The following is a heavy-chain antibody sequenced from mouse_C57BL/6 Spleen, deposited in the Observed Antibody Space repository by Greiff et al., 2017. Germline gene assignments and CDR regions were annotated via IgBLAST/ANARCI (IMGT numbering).Heavy chain of an antibody. CDR3: ARDEGLRRRFAY. CDR2: ISDGGSYT. J-gene: IGHJ3*01. CDR1: GFTFSSYA. Sequence: EVMLVESGGGLVKPGGSLKLSCAASGFTFSSYAMSWVRQTPEKRLEWVATISDGGSYTYYPDNVKGRFTISRDNAKNNLYLQMSHLKSEDTAMYYCARDEGLRRRFAYWGQGTLVTVSA. D-gene: IGHD2-4*01. V-gene: IGHV5-4*01.